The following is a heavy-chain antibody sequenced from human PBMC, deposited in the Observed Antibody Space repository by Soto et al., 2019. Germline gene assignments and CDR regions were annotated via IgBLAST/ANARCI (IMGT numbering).Heavy chain of an antibody. Sequence: TLSLTCSVAGDCINGGSYYWSWIRQHPGKGLEWIGYIHSTGSTYYNPSLKSRVTISEDTSKNQFSLKLSYVTAADTAVYYCEREDRNYHDISGYYLWGQGTLVSVSS. CDR1: GDCINGGSYY. J-gene: IGHJ5*02. CDR2: IHSTGST. CDR3: EREDRNYHDISGYYL. V-gene: IGHV4-31*03. D-gene: IGHD3-22*01.